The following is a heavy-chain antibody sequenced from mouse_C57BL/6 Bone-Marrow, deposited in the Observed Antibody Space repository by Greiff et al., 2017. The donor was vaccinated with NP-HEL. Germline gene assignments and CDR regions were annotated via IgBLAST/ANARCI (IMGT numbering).Heavy chain of an antibody. CDR2: INPSNGGT. V-gene: IGHV1-53*01. D-gene: IGHD1-1*01. Sequence: QVQLQQPGTELVKPGASVKLSCKASGYTFTSYWMHWVKQRPGQGLEWIGNINPSNGGTNYNEKFKSKATLTVDKSSSTAYMQLSSLTSEDSAVYYCARAPLLTTVVARGLDYWGQGTTLTVSS. CDR3: ARAPLLTTVVARGLDY. CDR1: GYTFTSYW. J-gene: IGHJ2*01.